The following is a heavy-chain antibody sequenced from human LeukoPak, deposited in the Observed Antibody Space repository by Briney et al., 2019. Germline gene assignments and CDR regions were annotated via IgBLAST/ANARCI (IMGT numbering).Heavy chain of an antibody. CDR3: VRDTSYCSGGRCFATYSFDY. D-gene: IGHD2-15*01. V-gene: IGHV3-64D*09. Sequence: PGVSPRLFCSASGFTFSNYAMHWVRQAPGKGLECISTISSTGGSTYYADSVKGRFTISRDNSKNTLYLQMSSLRAEDTAVYYCVRDTSYCSGGRCFATYSFDYWGQGTRVTVSS. CDR2: ISSTGGST. CDR1: GFTFSNYA. J-gene: IGHJ4*02.